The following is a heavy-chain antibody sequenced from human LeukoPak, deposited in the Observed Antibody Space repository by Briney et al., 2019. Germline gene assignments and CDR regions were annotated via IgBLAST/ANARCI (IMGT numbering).Heavy chain of an antibody. V-gene: IGHV3-30*03. Sequence: GGSLRLSCAASGVTFSSYGMHWVRQAPGKGLEWVALISSDGNSKVYGDSVKGRFTISRDDSKSTLYLQMDSLRPEDTAVYYCARTQELIVVVTAILSSSRGSNAFDIWGQGTMVTVSS. CDR3: ARTQELIVVVTAILSSSRGSNAFDI. J-gene: IGHJ3*02. CDR2: ISSDGNSK. D-gene: IGHD2-21*02. CDR1: GVTFSSYG.